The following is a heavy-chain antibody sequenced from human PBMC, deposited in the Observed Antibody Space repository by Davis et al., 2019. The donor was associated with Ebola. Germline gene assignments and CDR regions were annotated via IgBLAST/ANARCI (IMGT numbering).Heavy chain of an antibody. CDR3: ARDRHYYDSSGFDY. Sequence: PGGSLRLSCAASGFTFSSYSMNWVRQAPGKGLERVSYISSSSSTIYYADSVKGRFTISRDNSKNTLYLQMNSLRAEDTAVYYCARDRHYYDSSGFDYWGQGTLVTVSS. CDR1: GFTFSSYS. J-gene: IGHJ4*02. D-gene: IGHD3-22*01. V-gene: IGHV3-48*01. CDR2: ISSSSSTI.